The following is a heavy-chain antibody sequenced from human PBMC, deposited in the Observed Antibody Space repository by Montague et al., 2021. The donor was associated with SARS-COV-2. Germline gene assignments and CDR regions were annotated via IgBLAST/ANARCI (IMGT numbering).Heavy chain of an antibody. V-gene: IGHV4-39*07. J-gene: IGHJ4*02. CDR3: ARDHYHSSWFKY. CDR2: ISYSGST. D-gene: IGHD6-13*01. Sequence: SETLSLTCTVSDDSISSSIYYWGWIRQPPGKGLEWIGTISYSGSTYHNPSLHSRVAISVDTSKKRFSLRLTSVTAADTAVYFCARDHYHSSWFKYWGPGTLVTVSS. CDR1: DDSISSSIYY.